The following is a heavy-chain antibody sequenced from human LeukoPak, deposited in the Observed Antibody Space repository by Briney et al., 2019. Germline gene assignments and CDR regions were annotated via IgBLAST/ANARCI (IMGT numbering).Heavy chain of an antibody. Sequence: SETLSLTCTVSGGSISSYYWSWIRQPPGKGLEWIGYIYYSGSTNYNPSLKSRVTISVDTSKNQFSLKLSSVTAADTAVYYCVRGADTAMVKNFDYWGQGTLVTVSS. CDR1: GGSISSYY. J-gene: IGHJ4*02. D-gene: IGHD5-18*01. CDR3: VRGADTAMVKNFDY. V-gene: IGHV4-59*01. CDR2: IYYSGST.